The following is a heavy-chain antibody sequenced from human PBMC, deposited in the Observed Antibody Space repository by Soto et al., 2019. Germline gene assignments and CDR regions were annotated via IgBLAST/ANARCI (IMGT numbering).Heavy chain of an antibody. J-gene: IGHJ2*01. V-gene: IGHV2-5*02. Sequence: QITLKESGPTLVKPTQTLKLTCTFSGFSLSTSGVGVGWIRPPPGTALAWLALFYWDDDKRDSPSLKIRRTLAKDTSKNRGGRTMTRKDPEDTATYDCATITDTAMVLAYLDHWGRGTLVTLSS. CDR1: GFSLSTSGVG. CDR3: ATITDTAMVLAYLDH. D-gene: IGHD5-18*01. CDR2: FYWDDDK.